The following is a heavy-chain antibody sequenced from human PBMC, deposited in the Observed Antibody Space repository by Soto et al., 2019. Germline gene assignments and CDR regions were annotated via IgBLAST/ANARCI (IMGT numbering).Heavy chain of an antibody. Sequence: SETLSLTCTVSGGSISSYYWSWIRQPPGKGLEWIGYIYYSGSTNYNPSLKSRVTISVDTSKNQFSLKLSSVTAADTAVYYCVISEGQWHPCNAFDFSGQGTMVTGS. CDR2: IYYSGST. J-gene: IGHJ3*01. CDR3: VISEGQWHPCNAFDF. CDR1: GGSISSYY. V-gene: IGHV4-59*01. D-gene: IGHD6-19*01.